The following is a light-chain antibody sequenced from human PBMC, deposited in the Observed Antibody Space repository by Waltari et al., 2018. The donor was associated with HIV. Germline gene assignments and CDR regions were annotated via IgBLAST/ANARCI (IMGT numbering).Light chain of an antibody. CDR3: SSYTSSSTLV. CDR1: SSDVGGYNL. CDR2: EVR. Sequence: QSALTQPASVSGSPGPSITIPCTGTSSDVGGYNLFSWFQHNPGKAPKVMIYEVRNRPSGVSNRFSGSKSGNTAALTISGLQAEDEADYYCSSYTSSSTLVFGGGTKLTVL. J-gene: IGLJ2*01. V-gene: IGLV2-14*01.